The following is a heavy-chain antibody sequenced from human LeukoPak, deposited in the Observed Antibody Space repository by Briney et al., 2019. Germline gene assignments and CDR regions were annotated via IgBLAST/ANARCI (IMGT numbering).Heavy chain of an antibody. Sequence: SETLSLTCTVSGGSICSGGYYWSWIRQHPGKGLEWIGYIYYSGSTYYNPSLKSRVTISVDTSKNQFSLKLSSVTAADTAVYYCARQHSSGYFYWGQGTLVTVSS. D-gene: IGHD3-22*01. CDR1: GGSICSGGYY. V-gene: IGHV4-31*03. J-gene: IGHJ4*02. CDR3: ARQHSSGYFY. CDR2: IYYSGST.